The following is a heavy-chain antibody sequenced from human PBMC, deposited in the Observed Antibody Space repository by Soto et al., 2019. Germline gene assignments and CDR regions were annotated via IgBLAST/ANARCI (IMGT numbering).Heavy chain of an antibody. CDR3: ANGGYSGYENYYYYYGMDV. CDR2: ISYDGSNK. J-gene: IGHJ6*02. V-gene: IGHV3-30*18. D-gene: IGHD5-12*01. Sequence: GGSLRLSCAASGFTFSSYGMHWVRQAPGKGLEWVAVISYDGSNKYYADSVKGRFTISRDNSKNTLYLQMNSLRAEDTAVYYCANGGYSGYENYYYYYGMDVWGQGTTVTVSS. CDR1: GFTFSSYG.